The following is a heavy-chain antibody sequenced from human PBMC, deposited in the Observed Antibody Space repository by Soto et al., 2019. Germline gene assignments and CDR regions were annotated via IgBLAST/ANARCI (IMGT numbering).Heavy chain of an antibody. Sequence: SETLSLTCTVSGGSISSGGYYWSWIRQHPGKGLEWIGYIYYSGSTYYNPSLKSRVTISVDTSKNQFSLKLSSVTAADTAVYYCARWLSGTYGDYFDYWGQGTLVTVSS. CDR2: IYYSGST. CDR1: GGSISSGGYY. V-gene: IGHV4-31*03. J-gene: IGHJ4*02. D-gene: IGHD4-17*01. CDR3: ARWLSGTYGDYFDY.